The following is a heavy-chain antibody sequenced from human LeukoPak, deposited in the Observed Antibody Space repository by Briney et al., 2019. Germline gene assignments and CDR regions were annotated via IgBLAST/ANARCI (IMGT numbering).Heavy chain of an antibody. V-gene: IGHV4-59*01. D-gene: IGHD4-17*01. J-gene: IGHJ5*02. Sequence: SETLSLTCTVSGGSICSYHWSWIRQPPGKGLEWIGYIYYSGSTNYNPSLKSRVTISIDTSKNQFSLKLSSVTAADTAVYYCARQTTEGFDPWGQGVLVTVSS. CDR3: ARQTTEGFDP. CDR2: IYYSGST. CDR1: GGSICSYH.